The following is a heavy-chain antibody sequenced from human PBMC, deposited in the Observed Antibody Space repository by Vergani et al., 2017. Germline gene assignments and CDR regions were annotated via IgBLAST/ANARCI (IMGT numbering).Heavy chain of an antibody. D-gene: IGHD3-22*01. V-gene: IGHV3-7*01. CDR1: GFTFSSYW. CDR2: IKQDGSEK. J-gene: IGHJ4*02. Sequence: EVQLVESGGGLVQPGGSLRLSCAASGFTFSSYWMSWVRQAPGKGLEWVANIKQDGSEKYYVDSVKGRFTISRDNAKNSLYLQMNSLRAEDTAVYYCARGRLYYDDSSGYFDYWGQGTLVTVSS. CDR3: ARGRLYYDDSSGYFDY.